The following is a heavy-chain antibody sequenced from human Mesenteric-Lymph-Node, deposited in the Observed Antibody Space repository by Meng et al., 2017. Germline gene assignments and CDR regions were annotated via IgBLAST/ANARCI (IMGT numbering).Heavy chain of an antibody. CDR1: GFTVSSNY. D-gene: IGHD2-15*01. CDR2: ISGRGSDT. V-gene: IGHV3-23*01. J-gene: IGHJ4*01. Sequence: GGSLRLSCAASGFTVSSNYMSWVRQAPGKGLEWVTGISGRGSDTSYADSVKGRFIISRDNSKNTMYLQMNNLRAEDTAVYYCAGPRIDPYCFDSWGQGTLVTVSS. CDR3: AGPRIDPYCFDS.